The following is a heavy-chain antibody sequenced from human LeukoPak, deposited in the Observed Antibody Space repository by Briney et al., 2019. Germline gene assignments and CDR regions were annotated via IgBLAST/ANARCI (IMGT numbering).Heavy chain of an antibody. V-gene: IGHV3-33*06. Sequence: PGRSLRLSCAASGFTFSRYGIHWVRQAPGKGLEWVAIIWSDGNNRHYADSVKGRFTISRDNSKNTVSLQMNSLTAEDTAVYYCAKDGDAAYYYDGSGRENYFYYYMDVWGKGTTVTVSS. CDR2: IWSDGNNR. D-gene: IGHD3-22*01. J-gene: IGHJ6*03. CDR1: GFTFSRYG. CDR3: AKDGDAAYYYDGSGRENYFYYYMDV.